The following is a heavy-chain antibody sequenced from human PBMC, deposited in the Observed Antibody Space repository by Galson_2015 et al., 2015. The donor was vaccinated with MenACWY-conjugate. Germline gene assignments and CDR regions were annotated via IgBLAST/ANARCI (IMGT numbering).Heavy chain of an antibody. J-gene: IGHJ4*02. CDR1: GFTFSTFA. D-gene: IGHD1-26*01. Sequence: SLRLSCAASGFTFSTFAMHWVRQAPGKGLEWVAFISSDGSNKHCADYVKGRFTVSRDNSKNTLYLQMNSLGAEDTAVYYCARRGASGSYSLDYWGQGTLVTVSS. CDR3: ARRGASGSYSLDY. V-gene: IGHV3-30*03. CDR2: ISSDGSNK.